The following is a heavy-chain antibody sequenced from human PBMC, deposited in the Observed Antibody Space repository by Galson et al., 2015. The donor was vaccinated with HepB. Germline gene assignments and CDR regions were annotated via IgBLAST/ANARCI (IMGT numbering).Heavy chain of an antibody. D-gene: IGHD6-19*01. J-gene: IGHJ4*02. CDR2: IIPIFGTA. V-gene: IGHV1-69*13. Sequence: SVKVSCKASGGTFSSYAISWVRQAPGQGLEWMGGIIPIFGTANYAQKFQGRVTITADESTSTAYMELSSLRSEDTAVCYCARAARIAVAGTPSFDYWGQGTLVTVSS. CDR1: GGTFSSYA. CDR3: ARAARIAVAGTPSFDY.